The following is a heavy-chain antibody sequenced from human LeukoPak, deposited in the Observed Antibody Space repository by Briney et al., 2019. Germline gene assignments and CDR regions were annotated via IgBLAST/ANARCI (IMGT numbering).Heavy chain of an antibody. V-gene: IGHV3-7*01. CDR3: ARVRGDYYLDY. J-gene: IGHJ4*02. CDR1: GFIFSSYW. Sequence: GGSLRLSCAASGFIFSSYWMTWVRQAPGKGLEWVANIKQAGSENSYVDSVKGRFTISRDNAKNSLYLQINSLRAEDTAVYYCARVRGDYYLDYWGQGTLVTVSS. D-gene: IGHD3-16*01. CDR2: IKQAGSEN.